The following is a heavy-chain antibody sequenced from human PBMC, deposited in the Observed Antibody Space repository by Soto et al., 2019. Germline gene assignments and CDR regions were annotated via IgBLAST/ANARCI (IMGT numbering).Heavy chain of an antibody. V-gene: IGHV5-10-1*01. D-gene: IGHD2-2*01. Sequence: VESLKISCRGSGYSLTSYWISWVRQMPGKGVEGMGRIDPSDSYTNYSPSFQGHATISADKSISTAYLQWSSLKASATAMYYCARHMGYCSSTSCYLYYYGMDVWGQGTTVTVSS. CDR2: IDPSDSYT. CDR3: ARHMGYCSSTSCYLYYYGMDV. J-gene: IGHJ6*02. CDR1: GYSLTSYW.